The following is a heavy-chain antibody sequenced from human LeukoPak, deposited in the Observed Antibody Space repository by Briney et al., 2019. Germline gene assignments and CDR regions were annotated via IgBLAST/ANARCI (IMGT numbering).Heavy chain of an antibody. V-gene: IGHV4-61*02. CDR1: GASISSGSYY. J-gene: IGHJ6*03. CDR3: ARATSSYFYYMDV. Sequence: SETLSLTCTVSGASISSGSYYWSWIRQPAGKGLEWIGRIYSSGSTNYKPSLKSRVTISVDTSKNQFSLKLSSVTAADTAVYYCARATSSYFYYMDVWGKGTTVTISS. D-gene: IGHD5-12*01. CDR2: IYSSGST.